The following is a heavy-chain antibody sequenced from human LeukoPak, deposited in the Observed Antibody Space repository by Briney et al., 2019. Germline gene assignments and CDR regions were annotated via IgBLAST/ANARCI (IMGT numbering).Heavy chain of an antibody. CDR3: ARDLVEYYGSGSYYPRTSRYYYYGMDV. D-gene: IGHD3-10*01. V-gene: IGHV4-59*01. CDR1: GGSISSYY. Sequence: SETLSLTCTVSGGSISSYYWSWIRQPPGKGLEWIGYIYYSGSTNYNPSLKSRVTISVDTSKNQFSLKLSSVTAADTAVYYCARDLVEYYGSGSYYPRTSRYYYYGMDVWGKGTTVTVSS. J-gene: IGHJ6*04. CDR2: IYYSGST.